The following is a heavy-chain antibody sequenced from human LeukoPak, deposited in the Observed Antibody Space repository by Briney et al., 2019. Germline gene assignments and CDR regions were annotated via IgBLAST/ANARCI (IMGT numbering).Heavy chain of an antibody. Sequence: GGSLRLSCAASGFTFSRYWMHWVRQAPGKGLVRVSRINNDGSSTIYADSVKGRFTISRDNAKSTLYLQMNCLRAEDTAVYYCTRGGSPPEALGDAFDMWGQGTMVTVSS. CDR3: TRGGSPPEALGDAFDM. J-gene: IGHJ3*02. CDR2: INNDGSST. CDR1: GFTFSRYW. V-gene: IGHV3-74*01. D-gene: IGHD1-26*01.